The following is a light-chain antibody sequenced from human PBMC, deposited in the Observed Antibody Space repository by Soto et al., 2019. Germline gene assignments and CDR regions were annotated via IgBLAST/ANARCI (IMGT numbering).Light chain of an antibody. CDR3: QHYNSYSEA. V-gene: IGKV1-5*03. CDR2: KAS. Sequence: STLSGSVGDRVTITCRASQAISSWLAWYQQKPGKAPKLLIYKASTLKSGVPSRFSGSGSGTEFTLTISSLQPDDFATYYCQHYNSYSEAFGQGTKVDIK. J-gene: IGKJ1*01. CDR1: QAISSW.